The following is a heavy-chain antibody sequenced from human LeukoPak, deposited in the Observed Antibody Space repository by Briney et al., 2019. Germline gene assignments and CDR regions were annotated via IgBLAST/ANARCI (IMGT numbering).Heavy chain of an antibody. CDR2: ISSSSSYI. CDR3: ASLGSSKVATYYYGMDV. Sequence: KSGGSLRLSCAASGFTFSSWVRQAPGKGLEWVSSISSSSSYIYYADSVKGRFTISRDNAKNSLYLQMNSLRAEDTAVYYCASLGSSKVATYYYGMDVWGQGTTVTVSS. J-gene: IGHJ6*02. CDR1: GFTFSS. D-gene: IGHD5-12*01. V-gene: IGHV3-21*01.